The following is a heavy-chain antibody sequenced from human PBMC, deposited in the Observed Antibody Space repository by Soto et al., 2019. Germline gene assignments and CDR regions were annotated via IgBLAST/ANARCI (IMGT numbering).Heavy chain of an antibody. J-gene: IGHJ4*02. CDR3: ARGIDSSGWYGCDY. V-gene: IGHV1-3*01. CDR2: INPGNGNT. CDR1: GYTFTTYI. D-gene: IGHD6-19*01. Sequence: QVQLVQSGAEVKKPGASVKVSCQASGYTFTTYIMHWVRQAPGQRLEWMGWINPGNGNTRYSQKFQGRVTITRDTSASTAYMELSSLTFEDTAVYYCARGIDSSGWYGCDYWGQGTLVTVSS.